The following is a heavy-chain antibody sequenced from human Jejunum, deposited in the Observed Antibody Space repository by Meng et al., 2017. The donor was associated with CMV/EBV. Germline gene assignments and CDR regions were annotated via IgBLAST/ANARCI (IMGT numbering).Heavy chain of an antibody. CDR1: GFPFSSYA. J-gene: IGHJ4*02. CDR3: AKGRALTGAYYFDY. V-gene: IGHV3-23*01. Sequence: SGFPFSSYAMSWVRQAPGKGLEWVSAVSGSGGTTYYADSVKGRFTISRDNSKNTLYLQMNSLRAEDTAVYYCAKGRALTGAYYFDYWGQGTLVTVSS. CDR2: VSGSGGTT. D-gene: IGHD3-9*01.